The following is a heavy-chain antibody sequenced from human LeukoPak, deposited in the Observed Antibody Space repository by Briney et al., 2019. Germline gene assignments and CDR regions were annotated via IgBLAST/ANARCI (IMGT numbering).Heavy chain of an antibody. V-gene: IGHV3-9*01. D-gene: IGHD2-2*01. CDR2: ISWNSGSI. CDR3: ARDLKVGVSRSY. Sequence: GGSLRLSCAASGFTFDDYAMHWVRQAPGKGLEWVSGISWNSGSIGYADSVKGRFTISRDNAKNSLYLQMNSLRAEDTAVYYCARDLKVGVSRSYWGQGTLVTVSS. J-gene: IGHJ4*02. CDR1: GFTFDDYA.